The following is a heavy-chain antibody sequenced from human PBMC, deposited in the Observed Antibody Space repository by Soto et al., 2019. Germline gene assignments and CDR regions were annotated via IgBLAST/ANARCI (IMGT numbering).Heavy chain of an antibody. CDR2: IYYTGST. CDR3: ARLRYFDWLLPDY. D-gene: IGHD3-9*01. CDR1: GGSISTYY. J-gene: IGHJ4*02. Sequence: PSETLSLTCTVSGGSISTYYWSWIRQPPGKGLEWLGQIYYTGSTNYNPSLKSRVTISVDTSKNQFSLKLSSVTAADTAVYYCARLRYFDWLLPDYWGQGTLVTVSS. V-gene: IGHV4-59*08.